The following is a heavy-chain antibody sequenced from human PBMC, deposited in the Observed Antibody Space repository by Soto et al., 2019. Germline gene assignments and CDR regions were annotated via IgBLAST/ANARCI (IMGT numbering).Heavy chain of an antibody. V-gene: IGHV3-74*01. CDR1: GFTFSSYW. Sequence: EVQLVESGGGLVLPGGSLRLSCAASGFTFSSYWMHWVRQTPGKGLVWVSRINSDGSSTSYADSVKGRFTISRDNAENTLYLQMNSLRAEDTAVYYCYKRLNGYNYGSWGQGTLVTVS. CDR2: INSDGSST. CDR3: YKRLNGYNYGS. J-gene: IGHJ5*02. D-gene: IGHD5-18*01.